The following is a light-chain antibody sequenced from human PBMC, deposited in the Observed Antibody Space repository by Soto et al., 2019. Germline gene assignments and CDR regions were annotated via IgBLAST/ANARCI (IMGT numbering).Light chain of an antibody. CDR1: EIINSGY. CDR2: GAS. Sequence: ENLLTQSPDTLSLSAGERATLFCRASEIINSGYLAWYQQKPGRAPRLLIYGASKSATGIPDRFSGSESGTDFTLTINSLEPEDSAVYYCQQYGRSPPFCQGTRLDIK. J-gene: IGKJ5*01. CDR3: QQYGRSPP. V-gene: IGKV3-20*01.